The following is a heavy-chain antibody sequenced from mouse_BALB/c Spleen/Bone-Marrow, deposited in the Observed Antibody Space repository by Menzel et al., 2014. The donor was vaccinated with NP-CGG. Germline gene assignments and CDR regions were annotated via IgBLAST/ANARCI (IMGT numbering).Heavy chain of an antibody. CDR3: ARDGGTGAMDY. CDR1: GFSLTGYG. D-gene: IGHD1-1*02. CDR2: IWGDGST. Sequence: QVQLQQSGPGLVSPSPSLSITCTVSGFSLTGYGVNWFRQPPGKGLEWLGMIWGDGSTDYNSALKSRLSISKDNSKSQVFLKMNSLQTDDTARYYCARDGGTGAMDYWGQGTSVTVSS. V-gene: IGHV2-6-7*01. J-gene: IGHJ4*01.